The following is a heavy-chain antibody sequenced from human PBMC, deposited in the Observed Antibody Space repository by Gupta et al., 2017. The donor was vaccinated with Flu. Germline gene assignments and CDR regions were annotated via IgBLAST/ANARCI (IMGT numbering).Heavy chain of an antibody. CDR1: ITSNNYL. CDR2: ADYSGNT. D-gene: IGHD2-8*01. J-gene: IGHJ5*02. CDR3: ASRNMYAKTFDH. Sequence: ITSNNYLWGWMRQPPGKGLEWIGHADYSGNTFYSPSLKSRATMSVDTSKNQFSLKLNSVTAADTAVYYCASRNMYAKTFDHWGQGTLVTAPS. V-gene: IGHV4-39*01.